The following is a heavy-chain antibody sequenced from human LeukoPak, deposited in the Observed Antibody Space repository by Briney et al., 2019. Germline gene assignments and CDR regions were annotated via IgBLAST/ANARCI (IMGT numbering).Heavy chain of an antibody. CDR3: AREGTGSFEY. Sequence: PSETLSLTCTVSGGSISRYYWTWIRQPPGKELEWIGYIYYSGSTNYNPSLKSRGAISVDTSKNQFSLKLSSVTAADTAVYYCAREGTGSFEYWGQGTLVTVSS. V-gene: IGHV4-59*01. CDR2: IYYSGST. D-gene: IGHD7-27*01. CDR1: GGSISRYY. J-gene: IGHJ4*02.